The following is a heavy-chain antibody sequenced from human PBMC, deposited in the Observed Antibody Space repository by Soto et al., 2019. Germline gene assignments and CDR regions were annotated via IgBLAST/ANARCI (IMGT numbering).Heavy chain of an antibody. CDR1: GGTFSSYA. CDR3: ARVPRRRHYYGSGAHNWFDP. V-gene: IGHV1-69*12. Sequence: QVQLVQSGAEVKKPGSSVKVSCKASGGTFSSYAISWVRQAPGQGLEWMGGIIPIFGTANYAQKFQGRVTIHADESTSTAYMELSSLRSEDTAVYYCARVPRRRHYYGSGAHNWFDPWGQGTLVTVSS. CDR2: IIPIFGTA. D-gene: IGHD3-10*01. J-gene: IGHJ5*02.